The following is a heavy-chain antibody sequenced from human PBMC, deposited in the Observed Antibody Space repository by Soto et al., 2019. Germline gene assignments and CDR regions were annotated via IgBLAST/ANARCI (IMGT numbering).Heavy chain of an antibody. Sequence: ASVKVSCKASGYDFTDHYIHWVRQAPGQGLEWMGIISPDGGSTRYSQQFQARITMTRDTSTSSVYMELSSLRSADTAVYYCARAVRGGVIIVITSAQIDYWGQGTRVTVSS. V-gene: IGHV1-46*01. CDR2: ISPDGGST. J-gene: IGHJ4*02. CDR1: GYDFTDHY. CDR3: ARAVRGGVIIVITSAQIDY. D-gene: IGHD3-10*01.